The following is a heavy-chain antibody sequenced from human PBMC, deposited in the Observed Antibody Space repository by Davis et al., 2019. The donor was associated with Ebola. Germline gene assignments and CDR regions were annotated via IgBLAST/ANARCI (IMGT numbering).Heavy chain of an antibody. CDR1: GGSISSGGYS. J-gene: IGHJ6*02. Sequence: MPSETLSLTCAVSGGSISSGGYSWSWIRQPPGKGLEWIGYIYHSGSTYYNPSLKSRVTISVDRSKNQFSLKLSSVTAADTAVYYCARERRIVVVPAAAHYYYYGMDVWGQGTTVTVSS. D-gene: IGHD2-2*01. CDR3: ARERRIVVVPAAAHYYYYGMDV. CDR2: IYHSGST. V-gene: IGHV4-30-2*01.